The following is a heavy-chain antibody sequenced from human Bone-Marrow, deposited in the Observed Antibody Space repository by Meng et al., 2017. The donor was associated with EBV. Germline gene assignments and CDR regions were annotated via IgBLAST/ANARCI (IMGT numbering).Heavy chain of an antibody. V-gene: IGHV4-4*02. CDR2: VYHSGMT. D-gene: IGHD1-1*01. CDR3: ARDSLETGTLNFDY. CDR1: GGSINSINW. Sequence: QVLLQESGPGLVKPSGTLSSTGAVSGGSINSINWWGWVRQPPGKGLEWIGEVYHSGMTDYNPSLKSRVTISVDNSKNHFSLRLSSVTAADTAVYYCARDSLETGTLNFDYWGQGTLVTVSS. J-gene: IGHJ4*02.